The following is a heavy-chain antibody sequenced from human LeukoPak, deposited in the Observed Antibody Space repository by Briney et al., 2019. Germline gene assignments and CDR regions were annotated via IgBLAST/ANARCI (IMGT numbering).Heavy chain of an antibody. CDR3: ARDAREYYFDSLGDAFDI. J-gene: IGHJ3*02. CDR2: IKQEGSEK. D-gene: IGHD3-9*01. CDR1: GFTFSSYW. Sequence: GGSLRLSCAASGFTFSSYWMSWVRHAPGKALEWVANIKQEGSEKYYVDSVKGRFTISRDNAKNSLYLQMNSLRAEDTAVYYCARDAREYYFDSLGDAFDIWGQGTMVTVSS. V-gene: IGHV3-7*04.